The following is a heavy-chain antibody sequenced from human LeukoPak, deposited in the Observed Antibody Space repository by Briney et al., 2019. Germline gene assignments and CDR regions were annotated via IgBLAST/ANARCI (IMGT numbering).Heavy chain of an antibody. J-gene: IGHJ3*02. V-gene: IGHV4-31*03. CDR1: GGSVSSGGYY. CDR3: ARDSSPMATSFQRAFDI. Sequence: SQTLSLTCTVSGGSVSSGGYYWSWIRQHPGKGLEWIGYIYYSGSTYYNPSLKSRVTISVDTSKNQFSLKLSSVTAADTAVYYCARDSSPMATSFQRAFDIWGQGTMVTVSS. D-gene: IGHD5-24*01. CDR2: IYYSGST.